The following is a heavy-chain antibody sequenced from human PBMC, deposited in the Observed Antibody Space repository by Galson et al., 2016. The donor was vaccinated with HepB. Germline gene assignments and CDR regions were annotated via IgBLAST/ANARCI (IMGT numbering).Heavy chain of an antibody. CDR1: GFPLRSYA. CDR3: ARAQIPGYCSGGSCFGKDY. J-gene: IGHJ4*02. Sequence: SLRLSCAASGFPLRSYAMHWVRQAPGKGLQWVATISYDDGNSKYYADSVKGRFTISRDNSKNTLYLQMNSLRAEDTALYYCARAQIPGYCSGGSCFGKDYWGQETLVTVSS. CDR2: ISYDDGNSK. D-gene: IGHD2-15*01. V-gene: IGHV3-30-3*01.